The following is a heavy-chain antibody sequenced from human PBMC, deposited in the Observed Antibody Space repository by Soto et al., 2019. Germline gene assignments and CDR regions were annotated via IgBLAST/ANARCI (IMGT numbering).Heavy chain of an antibody. CDR3: ARDLGYFDY. CDR2: ISAHNGNT. Sequence: GTSVKVSCKDSGYTFANYGSSWVRQAPGQGLEWMGWISAHNGNTNFAQKFQGRVTMTTDTSTSTAYMELRSLRFDDTAVYYCARDLGYFDYWGQGTLVTVSS. J-gene: IGHJ4*02. V-gene: IGHV1-18*01. CDR1: GYTFANYG.